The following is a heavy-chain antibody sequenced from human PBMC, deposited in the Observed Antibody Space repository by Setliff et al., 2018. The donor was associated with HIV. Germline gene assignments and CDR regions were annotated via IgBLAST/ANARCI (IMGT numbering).Heavy chain of an antibody. V-gene: IGHV3-23*01. CDR2: VSGSGTAT. J-gene: IGHJ4*02. CDR1: GFAFSTFD. CDR3: AKGLDYVDSSGYSYFRL. D-gene: IGHD3-22*01. Sequence: PGGSLRLSCVASGFAFSTFDMNWVRHAPGKGLEWVSAVSGSGTATEFADSVKGRFTISRDNSKNALYLEMNNLRAEDTAIYYCAKGLDYVDSSGYSYFRLWGQGTQVTVSS.